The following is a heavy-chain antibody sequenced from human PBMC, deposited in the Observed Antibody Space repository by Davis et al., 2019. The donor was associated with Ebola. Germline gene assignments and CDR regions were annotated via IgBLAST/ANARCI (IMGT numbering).Heavy chain of an antibody. CDR2: IYYSGST. CDR3: ARHVVGRVAGGSIDH. Sequence: MPSETLSLTCTVSGGSISSSSYYWGWIRQPPGKGLEWIGSIYYSGSTYYNPSLKSRVTISVDTSKNQFSLKLSSVTAADTAVYYCARHVVGRVAGGSIDHWGQGTLVTVSS. D-gene: IGHD5-24*01. V-gene: IGHV4-39*01. J-gene: IGHJ4*02. CDR1: GGSISSSSYY.